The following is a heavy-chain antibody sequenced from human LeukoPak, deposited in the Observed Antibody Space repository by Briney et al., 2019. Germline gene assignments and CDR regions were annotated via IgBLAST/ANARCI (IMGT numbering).Heavy chain of an antibody. J-gene: IGHJ4*02. CDR1: GFTFSSYS. D-gene: IGHD6-19*01. CDR3: ARRGSSGWYDYFDY. CDR2: ISSSSSYI. Sequence: GGSLRLSCAASGFTFSSYSMNWVRQAPGKGLEWVSSISSSSSYIYYADSVKGRFTISRDNAKNSLYLQMNSLRAEDTAVYYCARRGSSGWYDYFDYWAREPWSPSPQ. V-gene: IGHV3-21*01.